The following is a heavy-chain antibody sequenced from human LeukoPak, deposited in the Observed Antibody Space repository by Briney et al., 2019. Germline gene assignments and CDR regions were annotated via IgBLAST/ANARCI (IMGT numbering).Heavy chain of an antibody. D-gene: IGHD2-2*01. J-gene: IGHJ5*02. CDR1: GGSFSGYY. CDR2: INHSGST. Sequence: SETLSLTCAVYGGSFSGYYWSWIRQPPGKGLEWIGEINHSGSTNYYPSLNSRVTISVDTSKNQFSLKLSSVTAADTAVYYCAREAPVVPAASGWFDPWGQGTLVTVSS. CDR3: AREAPVVPAASGWFDP. V-gene: IGHV4-34*01.